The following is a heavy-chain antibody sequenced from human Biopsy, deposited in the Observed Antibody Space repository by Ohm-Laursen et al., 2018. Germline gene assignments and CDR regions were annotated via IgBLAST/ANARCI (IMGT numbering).Heavy chain of an antibody. V-gene: IGHV1-8*02. Sequence: ASVKVSCKASGYSFTSYYMHWVRQAPGQGLEWMGWMNPNSGNTDYAQKFQGRVTMTRNTSISTAYMELNSLRSEDTAVYYCARGSFWFGGNYYYYGMDVWGQGTTVTVSS. J-gene: IGHJ6*02. CDR1: GYSFTSYY. CDR2: MNPNSGNT. CDR3: ARGSFWFGGNYYYYGMDV. D-gene: IGHD3-10*01.